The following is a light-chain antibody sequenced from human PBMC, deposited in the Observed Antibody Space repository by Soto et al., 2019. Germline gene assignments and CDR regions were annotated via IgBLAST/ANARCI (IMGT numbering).Light chain of an antibody. V-gene: IGLV2-14*03. CDR3: SSYTSTSTVV. Sequence: QSALTQPASVSGSPGQSITISCTGTSSDVGGYNYVSWYQHHPGKAPKLMIYDVSKRPSGVSNRFSGSKSDNTASLTISGLQAEDEADYYCSSYTSTSTVVFGGGTKLTVL. CDR1: SSDVGGYNY. J-gene: IGLJ2*01. CDR2: DVS.